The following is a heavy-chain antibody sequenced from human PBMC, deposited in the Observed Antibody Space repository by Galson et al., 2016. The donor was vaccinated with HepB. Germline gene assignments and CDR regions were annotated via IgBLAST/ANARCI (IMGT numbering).Heavy chain of an antibody. CDR2: IYYSGST. V-gene: IGHV4-39*02. CDR1: GGSISSSSYS. J-gene: IGHJ4*02. Sequence: SETLSLTCTVSGGSISSSSYSWGWVRQPPGKGREWIGSIYYSGSTYYNPSLQSRVTISVDTSKNHFSLMLSSVTAADTAVYYCARRLAKRRKAAGGTPVGSLDSWGQGTLVTVSS. CDR3: ARRLAKRRKAAGGTPVGSLDS. D-gene: IGHD6-13*01.